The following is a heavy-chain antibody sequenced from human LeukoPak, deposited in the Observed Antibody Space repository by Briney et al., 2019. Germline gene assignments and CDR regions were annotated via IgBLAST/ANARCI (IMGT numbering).Heavy chain of an antibody. D-gene: IGHD6-6*01. V-gene: IGHV4-39*01. CDR1: GASISRTSYY. Sequence: PSETLSLTCTVSGASISRTSYYWGWIRQTPGKGLEWIGTVYYSGSTYYNTSLKSRLTISVDTSKNQISLQLTSVTAADTAVYYCARHVSSGYFDYWGQGTLVTVSS. CDR3: ARHVSSGYFDY. CDR2: VYYSGST. J-gene: IGHJ4*02.